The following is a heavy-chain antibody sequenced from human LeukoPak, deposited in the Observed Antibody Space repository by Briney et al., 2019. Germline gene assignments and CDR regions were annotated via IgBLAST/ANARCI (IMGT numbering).Heavy chain of an antibody. J-gene: IGHJ4*02. Sequence: SETLSLTCAVYGGSFSGYYWGWIRQPPGKGLEWIGSIYYSGSTYYNPSLKSRVTISVDTSKNQFSLKLSSVTAADTAVYYCARHSSFSITMVRGSSLDYWGQGTLVTVSS. CDR3: ARHSSFSITMVRGSSLDY. V-gene: IGHV4-34*01. CDR1: GGSFSGYY. D-gene: IGHD3-10*01. CDR2: IYYSGST.